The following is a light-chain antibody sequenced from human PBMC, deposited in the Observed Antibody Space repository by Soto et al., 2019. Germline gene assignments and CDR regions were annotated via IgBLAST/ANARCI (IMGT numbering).Light chain of an antibody. J-gene: IGKJ2*01. V-gene: IGKV3-20*01. CDR2: GAS. Sequence: EIVLTQSPGTLSLSPGERATLSCRASQSVSSSYLAWYQQKPGQAPRLLIYGASSRATGIPDRFSGSGSGTDFTLTISRLEPEDFAVYYCQQYGSSPNTFGQGTKLRSN. CDR1: QSVSSSY. CDR3: QQYGSSPNT.